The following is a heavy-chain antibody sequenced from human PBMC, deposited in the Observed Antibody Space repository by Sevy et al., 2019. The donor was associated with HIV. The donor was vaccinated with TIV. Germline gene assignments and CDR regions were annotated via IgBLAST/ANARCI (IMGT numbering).Heavy chain of an antibody. CDR2: INPDGSKI. V-gene: IGHV3-7*02. D-gene: IGHD2-15*01. Sequence: GGSLRLSCEASAINIRDYWMNWVRQAPGKGLEWVANINPDGSKIYYADSVKGRFTISRDSAKNSVFLQMTSLRAEDTAVYYCVRAFQLAASYWGQGMLVTVSS. CDR1: AINIRDYW. J-gene: IGHJ4*02. CDR3: VRAFQLAASY.